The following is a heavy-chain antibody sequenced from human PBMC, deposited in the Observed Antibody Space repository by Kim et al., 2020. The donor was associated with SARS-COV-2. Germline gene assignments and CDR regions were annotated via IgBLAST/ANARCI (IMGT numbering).Heavy chain of an antibody. CDR3: ARDDRSGFGN. J-gene: IGHJ4*01. Sequence: SETLSLTCTVSGGYVNTGSYYWGWIRQHPGKGLEWIANIQNSGRTNCNSSLKSRVTMSVDTSKNYFSLVLTSVTAADTATYYCARDDRSGFGNWG. CDR1: GGYVNTGSYY. CDR2: IQNSGRT. V-gene: IGHV4-39*07.